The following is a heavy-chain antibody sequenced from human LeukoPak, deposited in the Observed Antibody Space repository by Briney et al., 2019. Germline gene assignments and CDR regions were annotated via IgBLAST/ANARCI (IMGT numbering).Heavy chain of an antibody. Sequence: ASVKVSCKASGYTFTSYDINWVRQATGQGLEWMGWMNPNSGNTGYAQKFQGRVTITRNTSISTAYMELSSLRSEDTAVYYCARGDSGVYYYYMDVWGKGTTVTVSS. CDR2: MNPNSGNT. J-gene: IGHJ6*03. CDR3: ARGDSGVYYYYMDV. D-gene: IGHD3-10*01. CDR1: GYTFTSYD. V-gene: IGHV1-8*03.